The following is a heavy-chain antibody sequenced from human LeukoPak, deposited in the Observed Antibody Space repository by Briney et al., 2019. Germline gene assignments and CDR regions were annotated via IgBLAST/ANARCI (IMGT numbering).Heavy chain of an antibody. CDR1: GGSISSSSYY. V-gene: IGHV4-39*01. CDR2: IYYSGST. D-gene: IGHD3-10*01. CDR3: ARRAWGKRHRHMVRGVIHFDY. J-gene: IGHJ4*02. Sequence: SETLSLTCTVSGGSISSSSYYWGWIRQPPGKGLEWIGSIYYSGSTYYNQSPKSRVTISVDTSKNQFSLKLSSVTAADTAVYYCARRAWGKRHRHMVRGVIHFDYWGQGTLVTVSS.